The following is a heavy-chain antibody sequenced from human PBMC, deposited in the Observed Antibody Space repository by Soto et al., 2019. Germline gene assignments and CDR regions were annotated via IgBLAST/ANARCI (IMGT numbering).Heavy chain of an antibody. V-gene: IGHV1-18*01. CDR1: GYTFSRSG. D-gene: IGHD1-26*01. Sequence: ASVKVSCKASGYTFSRSGISWVRQAPGQGLEWMGWISTYNADTNYAQKLQGRVTMTTDTSTSTAFMELRSLRSDDTAVYYCARSGSVPYYYSGLDVWGQGTTVNVSS. CDR3: ARSGSVPYYYSGLDV. J-gene: IGHJ6*02. CDR2: ISTYNADT.